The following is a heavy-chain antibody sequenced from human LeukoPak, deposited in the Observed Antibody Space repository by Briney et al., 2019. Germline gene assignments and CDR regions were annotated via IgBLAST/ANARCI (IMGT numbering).Heavy chain of an antibody. CDR2: INHSGST. J-gene: IGHJ5*02. V-gene: IGHV4-34*01. D-gene: IGHD2-15*01. CDR1: GGSFSGYY. Sequence: SETLSLTCAVYGGSFSGYYWSWIRQPPGKGLEWIGEINHSGSTNYNPSLKSRVTISVDTSKNQFSLKLSSVTAADTAVYYCARPPAEGATAAKGWFDPWGQGTLVTVSS. CDR3: ARPPAEGATAAKGWFDP.